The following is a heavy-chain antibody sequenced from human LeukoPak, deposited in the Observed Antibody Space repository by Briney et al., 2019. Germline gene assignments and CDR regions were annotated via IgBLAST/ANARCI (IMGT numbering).Heavy chain of an antibody. CDR2: IYYSGST. D-gene: IGHD2/OR15-2a*01. CDR3: ARLHLVSGYYYYMDV. V-gene: IGHV4-38-2*02. J-gene: IGHJ6*03. Sequence: SSETLSLTCTVSGYSISSGYYWGWIRQPPGKGLEWIGSIYYSGSTYYNPSLKSRVTISVDTSKNQFSLKLSSVTAADTAVYYCARLHLVSGYYYYMDVWGKGTTVTVSS. CDR1: GYSISSGYY.